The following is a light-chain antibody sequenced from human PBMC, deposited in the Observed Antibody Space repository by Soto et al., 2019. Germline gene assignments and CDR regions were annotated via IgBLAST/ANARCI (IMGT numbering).Light chain of an antibody. Sequence: EIVMTQSPATLSVSPGERATLSCRASQSVSSSLAWYQHKPGQAPRLLIYGASTRATVIPARFSASGSGTEFTLTISSLQSEDFAVYYCQQYNNWPQTFGQGTKVEIK. CDR3: QQYNNWPQT. CDR1: QSVSSS. V-gene: IGKV3D-15*01. J-gene: IGKJ1*01. CDR2: GAS.